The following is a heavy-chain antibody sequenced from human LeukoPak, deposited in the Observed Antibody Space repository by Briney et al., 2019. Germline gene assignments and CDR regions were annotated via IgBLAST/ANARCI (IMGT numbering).Heavy chain of an antibody. Sequence: SETLSLTCTVSGGSISSYYWSWIRQPPGKGLEWIGYIYYSGSTNYNPSLKSRVTISVDTSKNQFSLKLSSATAADTAVYYCARGRRYFDYWGQGTLVTVSS. CDR2: IYYSGST. CDR1: GGSISSYY. CDR3: ARGRRYFDY. J-gene: IGHJ4*02. V-gene: IGHV4-59*01.